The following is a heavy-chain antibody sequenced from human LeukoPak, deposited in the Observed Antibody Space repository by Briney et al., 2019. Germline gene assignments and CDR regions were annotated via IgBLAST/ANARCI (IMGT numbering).Heavy chain of an antibody. D-gene: IGHD5-18*01. CDR2: IYYSGST. CDR3: ARIRGYSYGFEDY. Sequence: SETLSLTCTVSGGSVSSGAYYWSWIRQHPGKGLEWIGYIYYSGSTYYNPSLKSRVTISVDTSKNQFSLRLSSVTAADTAVYYCARIRGYSYGFEDYWGQGTLVTVSS. CDR1: GGSVSSGAYY. V-gene: IGHV4-31*03. J-gene: IGHJ4*02.